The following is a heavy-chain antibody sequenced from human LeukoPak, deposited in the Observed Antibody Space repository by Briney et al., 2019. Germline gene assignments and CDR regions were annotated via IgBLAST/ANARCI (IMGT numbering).Heavy chain of an antibody. CDR3: ARVGSGVDY. D-gene: IGHD1-26*01. V-gene: IGHV4-30-2*01. CDR1: GGSISSGGYS. J-gene: IGHJ4*02. Sequence: TSSETLSLTCAVSGGSISSGGYSWRWIRQPPGKGLEWIGYIYHSGSTYYNPSLKSRVTISVDRSKNQFSLKLSSVTAADTAVYYCARVGSGVDYWGQGTLVTVSS. CDR2: IYHSGST.